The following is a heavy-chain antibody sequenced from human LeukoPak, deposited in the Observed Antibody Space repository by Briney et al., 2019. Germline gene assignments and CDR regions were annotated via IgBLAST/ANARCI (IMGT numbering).Heavy chain of an antibody. Sequence: SSETLSLTCTVSGGSISSYYWSWIRQPPGRGLEWIGYIYYSGSTNYNPSLKSRVTISVGTSKNQFSLKLSSVTAADTAVYYCARANTYYYDSSGYLAPWYFDLWGRGTLVTVSS. CDR1: GGSISSYY. CDR3: ARANTYYYDSSGYLAPWYFDL. J-gene: IGHJ2*01. CDR2: IYYSGST. D-gene: IGHD3-22*01. V-gene: IGHV4-59*01.